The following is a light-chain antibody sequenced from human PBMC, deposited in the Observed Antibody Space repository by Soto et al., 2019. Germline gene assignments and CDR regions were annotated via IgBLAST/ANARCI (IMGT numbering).Light chain of an antibody. J-gene: IGLJ1*01. Sequence: QSALTQPASVSGSPGQSITISCTGTSSDVGGYDFVSWYQHHPGKAPRLMIYDVSHRPSGVSDRSSASKSGNTASLTISGLLAEDEADYYCSSYTSISTYVFGTGTKVTVL. CDR1: SSDVGGYDF. CDR2: DVS. V-gene: IGLV2-14*03. CDR3: SSYTSISTYV.